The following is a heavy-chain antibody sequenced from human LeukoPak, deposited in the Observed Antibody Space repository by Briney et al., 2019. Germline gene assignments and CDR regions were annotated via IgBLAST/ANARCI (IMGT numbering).Heavy chain of an antibody. J-gene: IGHJ4*02. CDR1: GFTFSSYA. CDR2: ISGSGGST. Sequence: GGSLRLSCAASGFTFSSYAMSWVRQAPGKGLEWVSAISGSGGSTYYADSVKGWFTISRDNSKNTLYLQMNSLRAEDTAVYYCAKDRVYYYGSGSFNDYWGQGTLVTVSS. CDR3: AKDRVYYYGSGSFNDY. D-gene: IGHD3-10*01. V-gene: IGHV3-23*01.